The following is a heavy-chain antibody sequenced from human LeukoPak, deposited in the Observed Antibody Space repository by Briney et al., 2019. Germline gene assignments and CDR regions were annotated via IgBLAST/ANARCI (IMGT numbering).Heavy chain of an antibody. J-gene: IGHJ4*02. V-gene: IGHV4-59*01. CDR2: IYYSGSI. CDR3: ARENPSGYYNRPIDY. Sequence: SETLSLTCTVSGASISSYCWSWIRQPPGKGLEWIGVIYYSGSIKYNPSLKSRVTMSGDTSKNQFSPKLSSVTAADTAIYYCARENPSGYYNRPIDYWGQGTLVTVSS. D-gene: IGHD3-22*01. CDR1: GASISSYC.